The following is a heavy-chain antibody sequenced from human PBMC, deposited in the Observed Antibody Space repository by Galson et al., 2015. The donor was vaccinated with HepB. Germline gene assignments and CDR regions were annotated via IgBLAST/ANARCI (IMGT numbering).Heavy chain of an antibody. CDR1: GFIFDDYA. D-gene: IGHD3-10*02. J-gene: IGHJ4*02. V-gene: IGHV3-9*01. Sequence: SLRLSCAASGFIFDDYAMHWVRQVPGKGPEWVAGISWNSGSIGYADSVRGRFTISRDNAKNSLYLQMNSLGAADTALYYCAKDINVRLGRTTCSDNWGQGTLVTVSS. CDR2: ISWNSGSI. CDR3: AKDINVRLGRTTCSDN.